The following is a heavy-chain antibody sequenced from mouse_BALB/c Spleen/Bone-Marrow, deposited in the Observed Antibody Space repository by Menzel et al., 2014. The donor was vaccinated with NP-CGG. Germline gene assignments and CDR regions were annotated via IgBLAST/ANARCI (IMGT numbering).Heavy chain of an antibody. D-gene: IGHD2-4*01. CDR2: IRNKANGYTT. Sequence: EVKVVESGGGLVQPGGSLRLSCATSGFTFTDYYMSWVRQPPGKALEWLGFIRNKANGYTTEYSASVKGRFTISRDNSQSILYLQMNTLRAEDSATYYCAREIINDYHWYFDVWGAGTPVTVSS. V-gene: IGHV7-3*02. J-gene: IGHJ1*01. CDR1: GFTFTDYY. CDR3: AREIINDYHWYFDV.